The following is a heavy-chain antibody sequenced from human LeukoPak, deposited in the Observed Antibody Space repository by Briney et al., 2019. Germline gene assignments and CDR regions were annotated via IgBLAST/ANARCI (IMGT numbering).Heavy chain of an antibody. J-gene: IGHJ4*02. D-gene: IGHD2-2*01. V-gene: IGHV3-48*04. CDR1: GFRFSSYS. Sequence: GGSLRLSCVASGFRFSSYSMMWVRQAPGKGLEGLSVISESGTSTSYADSVKGRFTISRDNAKSSLYLQMNSLRAEDTAVYYCARDTRGESDYWGQGTLVTVSS. CDR3: ARDTRGESDY. CDR2: ISESGTST.